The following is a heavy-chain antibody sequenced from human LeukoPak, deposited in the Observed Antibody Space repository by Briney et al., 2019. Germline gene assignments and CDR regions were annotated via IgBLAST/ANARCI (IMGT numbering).Heavy chain of an antibody. CDR3: ARGYSSGWNFDY. CDR1: GFTVKANY. V-gene: IGHV3-66*01. D-gene: IGHD6-19*01. CDR2: IYSGGNT. Sequence: PGGSLRLSCAVSGFTVKANYMTWVRQAPGKGLEWVSVIYSGGNTYYADSVKGRFTISRDTFRNTLYLQMNSLRAEDTAVYYCARGYSSGWNFDYWGQGTLVTVSS. J-gene: IGHJ4*02.